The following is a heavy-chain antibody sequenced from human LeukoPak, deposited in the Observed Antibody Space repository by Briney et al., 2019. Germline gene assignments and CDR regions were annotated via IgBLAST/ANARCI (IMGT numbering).Heavy chain of an antibody. CDR1: GYTFTGYY. CDR2: INPNSGGT. J-gene: IGHJ5*02. Sequence: ASVKVSCKASGYTFTGYYMHWVRQAPRQGLEWMGWINPNSGGTNYAQKFQGRVTMTRDTSISTAYMELSRLRSDDTAVYYCARAGYYDSSGYYNPGNWFDPWGQGTLVTVSS. CDR3: ARAGYYDSSGYYNPGNWFDP. D-gene: IGHD3-22*01. V-gene: IGHV1-2*02.